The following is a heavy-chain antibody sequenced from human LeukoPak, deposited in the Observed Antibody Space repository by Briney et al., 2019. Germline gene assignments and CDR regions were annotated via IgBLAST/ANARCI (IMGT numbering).Heavy chain of an antibody. CDR2: IIPISGTT. Sequence: ASVKVSCKTSGGTFTSYAITWVRQAPGQGLEWMGKIIPISGTTNYAQKFQGRVTFTADESTSTAYMELSSLRSEDTAVYYCAREEGSYDFLDYWGQGTLVTVSS. J-gene: IGHJ4*02. D-gene: IGHD3-3*01. V-gene: IGHV1-69*13. CDR1: GGTFTSYA. CDR3: AREEGSYDFLDY.